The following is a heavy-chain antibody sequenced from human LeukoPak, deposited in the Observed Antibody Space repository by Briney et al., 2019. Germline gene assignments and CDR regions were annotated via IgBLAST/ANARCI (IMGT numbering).Heavy chain of an antibody. CDR2: INHSGST. D-gene: IGHD6-19*01. V-gene: IGHV4-34*01. CDR3: ARLMAGLD. Sequence: PSETLSLTCAVYGGSFSGYYWSWIRQPPGKGLEWIGEINHSGSTNYSPSLKSRVTISIDKSKNQFSLKLNSVTAADTAVYYCARLMAGLDWGQGTLVTVSS. J-gene: IGHJ4*02. CDR1: GGSFSGYY.